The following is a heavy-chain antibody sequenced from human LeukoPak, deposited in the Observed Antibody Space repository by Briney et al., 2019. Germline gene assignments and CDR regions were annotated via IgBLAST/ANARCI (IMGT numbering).Heavy chain of an antibody. V-gene: IGHV3-30*03. CDR1: GFTFSYYG. CDR2: ISYDEHNK. D-gene: IGHD6-19*01. J-gene: IGHJ4*02. CDR3: ARGGEVAGLDY. Sequence: GGSLRLSCAASGFTFSYYGVHWVRQAPGRGLEWVAVISYDEHNKDYADSVKGRFTISRDNSKNTLYLQMNSLRAEDTAVYYCARGGEVAGLDYWGQGTLVTVSS.